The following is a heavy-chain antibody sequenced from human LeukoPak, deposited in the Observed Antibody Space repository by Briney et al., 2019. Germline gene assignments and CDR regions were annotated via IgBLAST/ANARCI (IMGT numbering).Heavy chain of an antibody. D-gene: IGHD6-6*01. V-gene: IGHV3-74*01. CDR3: ARVREYSSSSGGFDY. Sequence: PGGSLRLSCAASGFTFSSYWMHWVRQAPGKGLVWVSRINSDGSSTSYADSVKGRFTISRDNAKNTLYLQMNSLRAEDTAVYYCARVREYSSSSGGFDYWGQGTLVTVSS. CDR2: INSDGSST. CDR1: GFTFSSYW. J-gene: IGHJ4*02.